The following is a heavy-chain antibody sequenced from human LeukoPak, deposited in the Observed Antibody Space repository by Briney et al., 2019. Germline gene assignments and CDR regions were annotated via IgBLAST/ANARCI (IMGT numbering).Heavy chain of an antibody. Sequence: PGGSLRLSCAASGFTFYNSGMGWVRQAPGKGLEWVSAISGSGGATYYADSVKGRFIISRDDSKNTLYLQMNSLRAGDTAVYYCAIEQWELKYWGQGTLVTVSS. J-gene: IGHJ4*02. CDR2: ISGSGGAT. CDR3: AIEQWELKY. D-gene: IGHD1-26*01. CDR1: GFTFYNSG. V-gene: IGHV3-23*01.